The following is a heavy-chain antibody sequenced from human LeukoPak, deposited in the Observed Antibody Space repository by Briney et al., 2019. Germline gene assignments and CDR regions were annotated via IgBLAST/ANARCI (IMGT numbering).Heavy chain of an antibody. V-gene: IGHV1-2*02. D-gene: IGHD4-17*01. CDR2: INPNSGGT. Sequence: ASVKVSCKASGYTFTGYYMHWVRQAPGQGLEWMGWINPNSGGTNYAQKFQGRVTMTRDTSISTAYMELSRLRSGDTAVYYCARVMTTVVLGGKKVFDYWGQGTLVTVSS. J-gene: IGHJ4*02. CDR3: ARVMTTVVLGGKKVFDY. CDR1: GYTFTGYY.